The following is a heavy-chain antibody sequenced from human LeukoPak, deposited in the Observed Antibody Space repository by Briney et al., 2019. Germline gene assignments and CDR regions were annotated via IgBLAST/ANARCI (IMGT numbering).Heavy chain of an antibody. J-gene: IGHJ5*02. CDR2: IYYSGST. CDR1: GASVSSGSYY. V-gene: IGHV4-61*01. CDR3: AREAGYSSGWYGRWFDP. Sequence: SETLSLTCTVSGASVSSGSYYWSWIRQPPGKGLEWIGYIYYSGSTNYNPSLKSRVTISVDTSKNQFSLKLSSVTAADTAVYYCAREAGYSSGWYGRWFDPWGQGTLVTVSS. D-gene: IGHD6-19*01.